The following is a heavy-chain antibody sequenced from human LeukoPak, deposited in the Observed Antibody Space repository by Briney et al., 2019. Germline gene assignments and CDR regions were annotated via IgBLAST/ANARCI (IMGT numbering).Heavy chain of an antibody. D-gene: IGHD3-22*01. CDR3: AKDRDNSGYHIPWYFDL. V-gene: IGHV3-23*01. Sequence: GGSLRLSCAASGFTSSSYANYAMTWVRQALGKGLEWVSAIIGSGSSTYYADSVKGRFTISRDNSKNTLYLQMDSLRAEDTAVYYCAKDRDNSGYHIPWYFDLWGRGTLVTVSS. CDR1: GFTSSSYA. J-gene: IGHJ2*01. CDR2: IIGSGSST.